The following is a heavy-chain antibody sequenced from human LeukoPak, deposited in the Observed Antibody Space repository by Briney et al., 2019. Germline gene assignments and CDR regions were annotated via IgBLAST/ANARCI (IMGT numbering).Heavy chain of an antibody. J-gene: IGHJ4*02. CDR3: ARGALQTFDY. V-gene: IGHV1-69*06. D-gene: IGHD4-11*01. CDR1: GYTFSGYY. Sequence: GASVRVSCKASGYTFSGYYIYWVRQARGQGLEWMGGIIPIFGTANYAQKFQGRVTITADKSTSTAYMELSSLRSEDTAVYYCARGALQTFDYWGQGTLVTVSS. CDR2: IIPIFGTA.